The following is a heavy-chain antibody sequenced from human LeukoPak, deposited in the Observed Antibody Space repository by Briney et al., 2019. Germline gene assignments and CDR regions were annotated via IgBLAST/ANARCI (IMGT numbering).Heavy chain of an antibody. V-gene: IGHV4-61*02. CDR2: IYTSGST. J-gene: IGHJ5*02. D-gene: IGHD6-13*01. CDR3: ARDPGIAAPGSDP. Sequence: PSQTLSLTCTVSGGSISSGSYYWSWIRQPAGKGLEWIGRIYTSGSTNYNPSLKSRVTISVDTSKDQFSLKLSSVTAADTAVYYCARDPGIAAPGSDPWGQGTLVIVST. CDR1: GGSISSGSYY.